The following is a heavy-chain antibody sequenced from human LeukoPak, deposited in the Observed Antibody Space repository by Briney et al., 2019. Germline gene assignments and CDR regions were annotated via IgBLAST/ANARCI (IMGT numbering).Heavy chain of an antibody. Sequence: GGSLRLSCAASGFTFSSYEMNWVRQAPGKGLEWVSSISSSSSYMYYADSVKGRFTISRDNAKNSLYLQMNSLRAEDTAVYYCAIEATIFNYWGQGTLVTVSS. CDR2: ISSSSSYM. CDR3: AIEATIFNY. J-gene: IGHJ4*02. V-gene: IGHV3-21*01. CDR1: GFTFSSYE. D-gene: IGHD5-12*01.